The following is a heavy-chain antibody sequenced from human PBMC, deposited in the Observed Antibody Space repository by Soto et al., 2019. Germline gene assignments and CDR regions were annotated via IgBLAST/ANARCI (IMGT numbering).Heavy chain of an antibody. J-gene: IGHJ4*02. CDR2: FYYSGSH. D-gene: IGHD1-26*01. Sequence: SETLSLTCTVSGDSISSNTCYWAWNRQPRGKGLEWIGGFYYSGSHYYDPALKSRVTMSVDTSKNQFSLNLNSVTAADTAVYYCARHLGPTGPNYWGQGILVTVS. V-gene: IGHV4-39*01. CDR3: ARHLGPTGPNY. CDR1: GDSISSNTCY.